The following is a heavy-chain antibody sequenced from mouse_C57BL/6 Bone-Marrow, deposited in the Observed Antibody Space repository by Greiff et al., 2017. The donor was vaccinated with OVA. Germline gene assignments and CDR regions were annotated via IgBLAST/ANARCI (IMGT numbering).Heavy chain of an antibody. CDR2: IYPRSGYT. J-gene: IGHJ1*03. CDR3: ARDDGYLWYFDV. V-gene: IGHV1-81*01. CDR1: GYTFTSYG. D-gene: IGHD2-3*01. Sequence: VQLQQSGAELARPGASVKLSCKASGYTFTSYGISWVKQRTGQGLEWIGEIYPRSGYTYYNEKFKGKATLTADKSSSTAYIELRSLTSEDSAVYFCARDDGYLWYFDVWGTGTTVTVSS.